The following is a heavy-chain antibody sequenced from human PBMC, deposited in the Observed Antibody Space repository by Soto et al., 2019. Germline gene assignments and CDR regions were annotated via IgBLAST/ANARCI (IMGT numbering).Heavy chain of an antibody. Sequence: EVQLVQSGGGLVQPGGSLRLSCVGSGFTFTDFYMNWVRQAPGKGLEWVANIRPDGTETNYVESVRGRFTTSRDNAKKSLFLRMNSLRADETALYYCAGWGGQDYNYWGQGILVTVSS. V-gene: IGHV3-7*03. CDR2: IRPDGTET. CDR1: GFTFTDFY. J-gene: IGHJ4*02. D-gene: IGHD4-4*01. CDR3: AGWGGQDYNY.